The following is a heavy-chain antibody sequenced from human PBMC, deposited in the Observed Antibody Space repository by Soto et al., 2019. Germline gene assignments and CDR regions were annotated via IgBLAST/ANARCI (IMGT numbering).Heavy chain of an antibody. V-gene: IGHV1-69*02. J-gene: IGHJ3*02. CDR1: GGTFSSYT. D-gene: IGHD5-12*01. CDR2: IIPILGIA. Sequence: QVQLVQSGAEVKKPGSSVKVSCKASGGTFSSYTISWVRQAPGQGLEWMGRIIPILGIANYAQKFQGRVTITADKITSPAYMELGILRAEHTAVYYCSRVWLDVACDIWGQGTMVTVSS. CDR3: SRVWLDVACDI.